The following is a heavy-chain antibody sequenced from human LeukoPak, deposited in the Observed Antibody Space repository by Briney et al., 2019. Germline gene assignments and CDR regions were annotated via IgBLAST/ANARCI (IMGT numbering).Heavy chain of an antibody. V-gene: IGHV4-34*01. CDR1: GVSLRGYY. CDR2: IYHSGST. D-gene: IGHD1-26*01. Sequence: SETLSLTCTVSGVSLRGYYWTWIRQSPGKGLEWIGEIYHSGSTNYNPSLKSRITISVDKSRNQFSLKLTSVTAADTAVYYCASASHSGSYLFDYWGQGTLVTVSS. CDR3: ASASHSGSYLFDY. J-gene: IGHJ4*02.